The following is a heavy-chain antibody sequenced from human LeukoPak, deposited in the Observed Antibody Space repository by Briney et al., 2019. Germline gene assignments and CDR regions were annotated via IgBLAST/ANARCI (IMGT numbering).Heavy chain of an antibody. V-gene: IGHV3-30-3*01. J-gene: IGHJ4*02. Sequence: GGSLKLSCAASGFTFSSYAMHWVRQAPGKGLEWVAVISYDGSNKYYADSVKGRFTISRDNSKNTLYPQMNSLRAEDTAVYYCAPLGQQLNWGQGTLVTVSS. D-gene: IGHD6-13*01. CDR3: APLGQQLN. CDR2: ISYDGSNK. CDR1: GFTFSSYA.